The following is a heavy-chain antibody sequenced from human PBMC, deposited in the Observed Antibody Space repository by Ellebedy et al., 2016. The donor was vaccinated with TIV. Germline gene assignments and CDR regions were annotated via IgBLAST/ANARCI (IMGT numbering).Heavy chain of an antibody. CDR2: INHSGST. D-gene: IGHD6-19*01. CDR1: GGSFSGYY. Sequence: MPGGSLRLSCAVYGGSFSGYYWSWIRQPPGKGLEWIGEINHSGSTNYNPSLKSRVTISVDTSKNQFSLKLSSVTAADTAVYYCARHPLEWLVGPMYFDYWGQGTLVTVSS. J-gene: IGHJ4*02. CDR3: ARHPLEWLVGPMYFDY. V-gene: IGHV4-34*01.